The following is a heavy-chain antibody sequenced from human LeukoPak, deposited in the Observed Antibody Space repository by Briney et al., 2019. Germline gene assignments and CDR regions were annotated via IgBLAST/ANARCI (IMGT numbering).Heavy chain of an antibody. CDR3: ARNYNYGRYFFDS. Sequence: PSETLSLSCAVYGGSFSGYYLNWIRQPPGQGLEWIGEINRGGSTNYNPSLKSRITISVDTSKNQFSLKLTSVTAADTAVYYCARNYNYGRYFFDSWGQGILVTVSS. J-gene: IGHJ4*02. CDR2: INRGGST. V-gene: IGHV4-34*01. CDR1: GGSFSGYY. D-gene: IGHD3-10*01.